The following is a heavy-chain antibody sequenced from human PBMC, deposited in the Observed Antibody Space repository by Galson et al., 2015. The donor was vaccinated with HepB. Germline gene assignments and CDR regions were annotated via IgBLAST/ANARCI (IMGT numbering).Heavy chain of an antibody. J-gene: IGHJ4*02. V-gene: IGHV2-70*01. D-gene: IGHD3-22*01. CDR2: IDWDDDK. Sequence: PALVKPTQTLTLTCTFSGFSLSTSGMCVSWIRQPPGKALEWLALIDWDDDKYYSTSLKTRLTISKDTSKNQVVLTMTNMDPVDTATYYCARGRLNYYYYDSSGYYLEGFDYWGQGTLFTVSS. CDR1: GFSLSTSGMC. CDR3: ARGRLNYYYYDSSGYYLEGFDY.